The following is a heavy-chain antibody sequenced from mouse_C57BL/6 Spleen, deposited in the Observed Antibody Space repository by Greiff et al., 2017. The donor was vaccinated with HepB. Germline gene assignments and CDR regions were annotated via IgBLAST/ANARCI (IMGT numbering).Heavy chain of an antibody. CDR3: ARFNDGYYNYAMDY. J-gene: IGHJ4*01. CDR1: GYTFTDYN. Sequence: VQLQQSGPELVKPGASVKIPCKASGYTFTDYNMDWVKQSHGKSLEWIGDINPNNGGTIYNQKFKGKATLTVDKSSSTAYMELRSLTSEDTAVYYCARFNDGYYNYAMDYWGQGTSVTVSS. D-gene: IGHD2-3*01. V-gene: IGHV1-18*01. CDR2: INPNNGGT.